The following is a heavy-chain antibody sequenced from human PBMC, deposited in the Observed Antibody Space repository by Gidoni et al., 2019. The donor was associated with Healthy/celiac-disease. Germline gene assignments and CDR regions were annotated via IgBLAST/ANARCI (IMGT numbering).Heavy chain of an antibody. CDR3: AKDIEEGAFDY. J-gene: IGHJ4*02. CDR1: GFTFADYA. D-gene: IGHD3-16*01. CDR2: ISWNSGSI. V-gene: IGHV3-9*01. Sequence: VQLVESGGGLVQPGRSLRLSCAAYGFTFADYAMHWVRQAPGKGLEWVSGISWNSGSIGYADSVKGRFTISRDNAKNSLYLQMNSLRAEDTALYYCAKDIEEGAFDYWGQGTLVTVSS.